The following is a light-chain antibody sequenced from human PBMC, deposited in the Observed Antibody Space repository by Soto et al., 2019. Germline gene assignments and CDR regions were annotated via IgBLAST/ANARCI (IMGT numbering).Light chain of an antibody. CDR2: EGS. J-gene: IGLJ1*01. CDR1: SSDVGSYNL. Sequence: QSALTQPASVSGSPGQSITISCTGTSSDVGSYNLVSWYQQPPGEAPKLMIYEGSKRPSGVPDRFSGSKSGSTASLTVSGLQAEDEADYYCSSYAVTNIFVFGTGTKLTVL. CDR3: SSYAVTNIFV. V-gene: IGLV2-14*02.